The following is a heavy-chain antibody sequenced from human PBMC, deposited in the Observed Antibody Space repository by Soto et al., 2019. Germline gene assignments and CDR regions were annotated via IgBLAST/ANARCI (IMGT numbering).Heavy chain of an antibody. V-gene: IGHV4-30-2*01. Sequence: SETLSLTCAVSGGSISSGGYSWSWIRQPPGKGLEWIGYIYHSGSTYYNPSLKSRVTISVDTPKNQFSLKLNSVTAADTAVYYCARGPPLGYWGQGTLVTVSS. CDR1: GGSISSGGYS. CDR3: ARGPPLGY. J-gene: IGHJ4*02. CDR2: IYHSGST.